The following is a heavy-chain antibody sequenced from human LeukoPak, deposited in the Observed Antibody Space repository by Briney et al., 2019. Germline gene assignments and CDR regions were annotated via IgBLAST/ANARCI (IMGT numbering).Heavy chain of an antibody. CDR1: GFTFRDFS. V-gene: IGHV3-74*01. CDR3: ARDVGNFDY. J-gene: IGHJ4*02. CDR2: INGDGIST. Sequence: GGSLRLSCAASGFTFRDFSMHWVRQTPGKGLVWISRINGDGISTGYADSVKGRFTVSRDNAKKTLYLQMNSLRAEDTAVYYCARDVGNFDYWGQGTLVTVSS.